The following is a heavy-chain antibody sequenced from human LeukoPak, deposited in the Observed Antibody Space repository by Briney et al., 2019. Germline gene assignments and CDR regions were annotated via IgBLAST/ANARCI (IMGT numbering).Heavy chain of an antibody. Sequence: ASVKVSCKASGYTFTGYYMHWVGQTPGQGLEWMGWINPNSDGTKYAQKFQGRVTMTRDTSISTAYMELSRLRSDDTAVDYCASSGIAVAGTGAFDIWGQGKMVTVSS. CDR2: INPNSDGT. D-gene: IGHD6-19*01. CDR3: ASSGIAVAGTGAFDI. V-gene: IGHV1-2*02. CDR1: GYTFTGYY. J-gene: IGHJ3*02.